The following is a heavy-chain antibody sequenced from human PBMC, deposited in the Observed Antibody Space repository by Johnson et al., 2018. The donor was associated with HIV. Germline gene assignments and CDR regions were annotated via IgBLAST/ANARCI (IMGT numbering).Heavy chain of an antibody. J-gene: IGHJ3*02. Sequence: QVQLVESGGGLVKPGGSLRLSCAASGFTFSDYYMSWIRQAPGKGLEWVSYISSSGSTIYYADSVKGRFTITGDNAKNSLYLQMNSLRDEDTAVYYCARAGRLRYFDWLLSAFDIWGQGTMVTVSS. CDR2: ISSSGSTI. CDR3: ARAGRLRYFDWLLSAFDI. CDR1: GFTFSDYY. D-gene: IGHD3-9*01. V-gene: IGHV3-11*04.